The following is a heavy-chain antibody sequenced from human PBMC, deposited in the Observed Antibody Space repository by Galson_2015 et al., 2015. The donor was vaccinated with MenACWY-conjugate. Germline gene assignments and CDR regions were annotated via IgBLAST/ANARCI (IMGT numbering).Heavy chain of an antibody. D-gene: IGHD3-22*01. V-gene: IGHV4-39*01. J-gene: IGHJ4*02. CDR3: ARHAFYYDISGPKPSPHFDY. Sequence: SETLSLTCTVSGGSISINNYFWGWIRQPPGKGLEWIGSIHYSGSTYYNPSLKSRVTISVDTSKNHFSLKLSSVTATDTAVYYCARHAFYYDISGPKPSPHFDYWGQGTLVTVSS. CDR2: IHYSGST. CDR1: GGSISINNYF.